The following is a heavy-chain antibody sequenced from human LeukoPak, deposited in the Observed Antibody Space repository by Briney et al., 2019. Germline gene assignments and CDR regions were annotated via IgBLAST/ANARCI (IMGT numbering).Heavy chain of an antibody. CDR1: GGSFRGYY. J-gene: IGHJ4*02. CDR2: INHSGST. D-gene: IGHD3-10*01. Sequence: SETLSLTCAVYGGSFRGYYWSWIRQPPGKGLEWIGEINHSGSTNYNPSLKSRVTISVDTSKNQFSLKLSSVTAADTAVYYCARGYSTGSYYNVRYYFDYWGQGTLVTVSS. V-gene: IGHV4-34*01. CDR3: ARGYSTGSYYNVRYYFDY.